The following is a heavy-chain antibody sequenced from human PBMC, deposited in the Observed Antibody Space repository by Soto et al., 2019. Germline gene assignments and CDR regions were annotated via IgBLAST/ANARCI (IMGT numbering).Heavy chain of an antibody. J-gene: IGHJ4*02. V-gene: IGHV1-69*01. D-gene: IGHD3-16*01. Sequence: QVQLVQSGAEVKKPGSSVKVSCKASGGTFSSYAISWVRQAPGQGLEWMGGIIPIFGTANYAQKFQGRVTITADESTSTAYRELSSLRSEDTAVYYCARGDIDYVWGSYPWCYFDYWGQGTLVTVSS. CDR3: ARGDIDYVWGSYPWCYFDY. CDR1: GGTFSSYA. CDR2: IIPIFGTA.